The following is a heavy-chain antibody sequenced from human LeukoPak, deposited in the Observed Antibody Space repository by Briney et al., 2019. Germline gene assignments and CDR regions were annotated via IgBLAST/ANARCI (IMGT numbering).Heavy chain of an antibody. CDR2: ISRSSRHL. J-gene: IGHJ1*01. D-gene: IGHD4-17*01. CDR1: GFTFSSYG. V-gene: IGHV3-21*01. CDR3: VRDFDTVTTAYLQF. Sequence: PGRSLRLSCAASGFTFSSYGMHWVRQAPGKGLKGVSSISRSSRHLYYADSVKGRFTISRDDAKNSVYLQMNSLRADETAVYYCVRDFDTVTTAYLQFWGQGTLVTVSS.